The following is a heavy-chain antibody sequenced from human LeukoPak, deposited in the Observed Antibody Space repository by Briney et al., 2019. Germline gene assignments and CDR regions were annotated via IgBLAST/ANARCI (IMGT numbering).Heavy chain of an antibody. J-gene: IGHJ3*02. CDR3: ARGLIHYYDSSGYYPRAFDI. Sequence: GGSLRLSCAASGFTFSSYSMNWVRQAPGKGLEWVSSISSSSSYIYYADSVKGRFTISRDNAKNSLYLQMNSLIAEDTAVYYCARGLIHYYDSSGYYPRAFDIWGQGTMVTVSS. V-gene: IGHV3-21*01. D-gene: IGHD3-22*01. CDR2: ISSSSSYI. CDR1: GFTFSSYS.